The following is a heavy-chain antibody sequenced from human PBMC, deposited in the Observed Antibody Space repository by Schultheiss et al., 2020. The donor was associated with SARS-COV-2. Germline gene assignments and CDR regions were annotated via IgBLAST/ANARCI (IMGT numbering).Heavy chain of an antibody. V-gene: IGHV3-23*01. CDR1: GFTFSSYA. D-gene: IGHD1-1*01. J-gene: IGHJ5*02. CDR3: ARSGTLYNWFDP. CDR2: ISGSGGST. Sequence: GGSLRLSCAASGFTFSSYAMHWVRQAPGKGLEWVSAISGSGGSTYYADSVKGRFTISRDNSKNTLYLQMNSLRAEDTAVYYCARSGTLYNWFDPWGQGTLVTVSS.